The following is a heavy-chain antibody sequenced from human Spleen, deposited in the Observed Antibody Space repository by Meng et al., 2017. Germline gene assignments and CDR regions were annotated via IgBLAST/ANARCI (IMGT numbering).Heavy chain of an antibody. CDR3: ARDEDISAAGKLFGDY. CDR1: GYTCPDYW. J-gene: IGHJ4*02. V-gene: IGHV1-2*06. D-gene: IGHD6-13*01. CDR2: INPKSGDT. Sequence: VPLVASGNDGKKPGDSVKFFCMASGYTCPDYWLHWVRRDPGQGLEWMGRINPKSGDTHYAKRFQGRVTMTGDTSISTAYMELSGLRSDDTAMYYCARDEDISAAGKLFGDYWGQGTLVTVSS.